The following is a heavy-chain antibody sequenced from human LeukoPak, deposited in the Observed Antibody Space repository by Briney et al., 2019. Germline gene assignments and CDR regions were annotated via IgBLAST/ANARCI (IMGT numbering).Heavy chain of an antibody. D-gene: IGHD3-16*02. V-gene: IGHV1-69*05. CDR3: ARGDLGDYVLGSYHIPIDY. J-gene: IGHJ4*02. CDR1: GGTFSSYA. Sequence: SVKVSCKASGGTFSSYAISWVRQAPGQGLEWMGGIIPIFGTANYAQKFQGRVTITTDESTSTAYMELSSLRSEDTAVYYCARGDLGDYVLGSYHIPIDYWGQGTLVTVSS. CDR2: IIPIFGTA.